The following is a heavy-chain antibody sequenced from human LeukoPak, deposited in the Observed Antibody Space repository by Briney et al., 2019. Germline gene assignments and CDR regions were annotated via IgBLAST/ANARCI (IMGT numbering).Heavy chain of an antibody. Sequence: GVSVKVSCKASGYTFTSYGISWVRQAPGQGLEWMGWISAYNGNTNYAQKLQGRVTMTTDTSTSTAYMELRSLRSDDTAVYYCARAGISDVTTDFDYWGQGTLVTVSS. D-gene: IGHD1-14*01. CDR2: ISAYNGNT. CDR1: GYTFTSYG. J-gene: IGHJ4*02. V-gene: IGHV1-18*01. CDR3: ARAGISDVTTDFDY.